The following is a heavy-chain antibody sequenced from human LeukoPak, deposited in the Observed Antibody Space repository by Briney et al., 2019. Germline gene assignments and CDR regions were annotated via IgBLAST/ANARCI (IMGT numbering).Heavy chain of an antibody. Sequence: GESLKISCKGSGYSFPSYRIGWVRQMPGKGLEWMGIIYPADTDSRYSPSFQGQVTISADKSISTTYLQWSSLKASDTAVYYCARRGYSEYEPSDYWGQGTLVTVSS. D-gene: IGHD5-12*01. CDR3: ARRGYSEYEPSDY. J-gene: IGHJ4*02. CDR2: IYPADTDS. CDR1: GYSFPSYR. V-gene: IGHV5-51*01.